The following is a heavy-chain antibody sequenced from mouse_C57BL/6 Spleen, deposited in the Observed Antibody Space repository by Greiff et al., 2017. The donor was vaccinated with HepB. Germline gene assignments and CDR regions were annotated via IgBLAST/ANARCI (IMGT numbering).Heavy chain of an antibody. V-gene: IGHV14-2*01. CDR2: IDPEDGET. Sequence: EVKLQESGAELVKPGASVKLSCTASGFNIKDYYMHWVKQRTEQGLEWIGRIDPEDGETKYAPKFQGKATITADTSSNTAYLQLSSLTSEDTAVYYCASGITTVVATGDYWGQGTTLTVSS. D-gene: IGHD1-1*01. CDR1: GFNIKDYY. CDR3: ASGITTVVATGDY. J-gene: IGHJ2*01.